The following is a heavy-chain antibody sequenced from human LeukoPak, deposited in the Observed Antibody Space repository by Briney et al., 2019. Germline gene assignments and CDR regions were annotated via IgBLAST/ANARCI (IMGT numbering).Heavy chain of an antibody. CDR2: MNPNTGNT. Sequence: RASVKVSCKASGYTFTGYDINWVRQATGQGLEWMGWMNPNTGNTGYAQKFQGRVTITRNTSISTAYMELSRLRSEDTAVYYCARGLSSWSALDYWGQGTLVTVSS. D-gene: IGHD6-13*01. CDR1: GYTFTGYD. CDR3: ARGLSSWSALDY. J-gene: IGHJ4*02. V-gene: IGHV1-8*03.